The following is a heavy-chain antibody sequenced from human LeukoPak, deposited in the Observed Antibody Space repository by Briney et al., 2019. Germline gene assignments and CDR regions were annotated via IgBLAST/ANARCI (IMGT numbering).Heavy chain of an antibody. CDR1: GFTFSSYS. CDR3: ARVSFPTYYMDV. CDR2: ISSSSSYI. V-gene: IGHV3-21*01. J-gene: IGHJ6*03. Sequence: GGSLRLSRAASGFTFSSYSMNWVRQAPGKGLEWVSSISSSSSYIYYVDSVKGRFTISRDNAKNSLYLQMNSLRAEDTAVYYCARVSFPTYYMDVWGKGTTVTVSS.